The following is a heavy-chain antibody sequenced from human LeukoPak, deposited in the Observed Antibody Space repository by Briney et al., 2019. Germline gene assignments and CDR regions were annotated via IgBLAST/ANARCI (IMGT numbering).Heavy chain of an antibody. CDR3: AKSTQQWLSTSDC. CDR2: ISAYNGNT. Sequence: ASVKVSCKASGYTFTNYGITWVRQAPGQGPEWMGWISAYNGNTNYAQKLQGRVTMTTDTSTSTTYMELRSLRSDDTAVYYCAKSTQQWLSTSDCWGQGTLVTVSA. V-gene: IGHV1-18*01. CDR1: GYTFTNYG. J-gene: IGHJ4*02. D-gene: IGHD6-19*01.